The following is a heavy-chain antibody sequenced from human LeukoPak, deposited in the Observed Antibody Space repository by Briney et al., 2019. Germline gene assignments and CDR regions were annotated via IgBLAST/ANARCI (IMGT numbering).Heavy chain of an antibody. CDR1: GGSIRSHY. CDR3: ATSSTTVTTDAFDI. V-gene: IGHV4-59*11. Sequence: SDTLSLTCTVSGGSIRSHYWSWIRQPPGKGLEWIGYIYYSGSTSYNPFLKSRVTITVDTSKNQFSLKLSSVTAADAAVYYCATSSTTVTTDAFDIWGQGTMVTVSS. D-gene: IGHD4-17*01. CDR2: IYYSGST. J-gene: IGHJ3*02.